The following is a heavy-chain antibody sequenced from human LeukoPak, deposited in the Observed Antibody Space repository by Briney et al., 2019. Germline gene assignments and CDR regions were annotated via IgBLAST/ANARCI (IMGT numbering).Heavy chain of an antibody. D-gene: IGHD3-22*01. Sequence: GGSLRLSCAASGFTFSSYSMNWVRQAPGKGLEWVSSISSSSSYIYYAGSVKGRFTISRDNAKNSLYLQMNSLRAEDTAVYYCARGSENSTPNDSSGEDAFDIWGQGTMVTVSS. CDR1: GFTFSSYS. V-gene: IGHV3-21*01. CDR2: ISSSSSYI. J-gene: IGHJ3*02. CDR3: ARGSENSTPNDSSGEDAFDI.